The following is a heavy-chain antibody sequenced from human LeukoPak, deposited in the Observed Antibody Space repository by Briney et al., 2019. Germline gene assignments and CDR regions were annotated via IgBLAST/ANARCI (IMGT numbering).Heavy chain of an antibody. J-gene: IGHJ3*01. D-gene: IGHD6-19*01. CDR3: ARDTDSSGWQGAFDV. V-gene: IGHV1-46*01. CDR2: IHPSGGTT. CDR1: GYTFTTYY. Sequence: GASVKVSCKASGYTFTTYYIHWVRQAPGQGLEWMGIIHPSGGTTTYAQKFQGRVTLTRDTSASTVYMELSSLRSEYTAIYHCARDTDSSGWQGAFDVWGQGTMVTVSS.